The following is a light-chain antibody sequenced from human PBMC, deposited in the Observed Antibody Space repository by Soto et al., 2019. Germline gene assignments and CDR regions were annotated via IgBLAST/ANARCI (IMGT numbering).Light chain of an antibody. J-gene: IGKJ1*01. Sequence: EIGLTQSPGTLSLSPGERATLSVMASQSVSSSYLAWYQRKPGQAPRLLIYGASSRATGIPDRFSGGGSGTDFTLTISRLEPEDFAVYYCQQYHNSPPTFGQGTKVDI. CDR3: QQYHNSPPT. CDR1: QSVSSSY. CDR2: GAS. V-gene: IGKV3-20*01.